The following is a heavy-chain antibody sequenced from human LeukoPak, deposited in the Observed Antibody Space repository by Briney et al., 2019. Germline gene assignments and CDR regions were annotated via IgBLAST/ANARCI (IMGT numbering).Heavy chain of an antibody. Sequence: GGSLRLSCAASGFTFSSYAMHWVRQAPGKGLEWVAVISYDGSNKYYADSVKGRFTISRDNSKNTLYLQMNSLRAEDTAVYYCAKVPLALYMNYYFDYWGQGTLVTVSS. CDR3: AKVPLALYMNYYFDY. V-gene: IGHV3-30*04. D-gene: IGHD1-14*01. CDR2: ISYDGSNK. CDR1: GFTFSSYA. J-gene: IGHJ4*02.